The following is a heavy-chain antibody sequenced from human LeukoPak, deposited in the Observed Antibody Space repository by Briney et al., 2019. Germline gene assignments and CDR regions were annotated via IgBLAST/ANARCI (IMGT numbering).Heavy chain of an antibody. D-gene: IGHD3-10*01. V-gene: IGHV3-74*01. CDR2: ISSEGGSI. CDR3: ARDPLDYRLSEFGELSYFDY. Sequence: PGGSLRLSCAASGFTFSSYWMHWVRKAPGKGLVWVSRISSEGGSISYADSVKGRFTISRDNSKNTLYLQMNSLRAEDTAVYYCARDPLDYRLSEFGELSYFDYWGQGTLVTVSS. J-gene: IGHJ4*02. CDR1: GFTFSSYW.